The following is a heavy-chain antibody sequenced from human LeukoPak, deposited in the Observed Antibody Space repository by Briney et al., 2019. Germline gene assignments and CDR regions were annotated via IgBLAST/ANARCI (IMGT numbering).Heavy chain of an antibody. CDR3: ARDPIVGATEGFDY. CDR1: GYTFTGYY. CDR2: INPNSGGT. J-gene: IGHJ4*02. V-gene: IGHV1-2*02. D-gene: IGHD1-26*01. Sequence: ASVKVSCKASGYTFTGYYMHWVRQAPGQGLEWMGWINPNSGGTNYAQKFQGRVTMTRDTSISTAYMELSRLRSDGTAVYYCARDPIVGATEGFDYWGQGTLVTVSS.